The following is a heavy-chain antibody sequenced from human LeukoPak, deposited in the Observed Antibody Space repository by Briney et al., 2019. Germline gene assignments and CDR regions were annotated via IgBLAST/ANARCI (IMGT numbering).Heavy chain of an antibody. Sequence: GGSLRLSCAASGFTFSSYAMSWVRQAPGKGLEGVSAISGSGGSTYYADSVKGRFTISRDNSKNTLYLQMNSLRAEDTAVYYCAKDRKAYYYDSSGYYGPTWGQGTLVTVSS. V-gene: IGHV3-23*01. D-gene: IGHD3-22*01. CDR3: AKDRKAYYYDSSGYYGPT. CDR2: ISGSGGST. J-gene: IGHJ5*02. CDR1: GFTFSSYA.